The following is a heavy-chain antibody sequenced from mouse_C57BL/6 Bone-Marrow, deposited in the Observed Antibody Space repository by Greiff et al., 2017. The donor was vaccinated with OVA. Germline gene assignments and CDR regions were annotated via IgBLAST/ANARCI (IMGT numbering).Heavy chain of an antibody. Sequence: VKLQQSGAELMKPGASVKLSCKATGYTFTGYWIEWVKQRPGHGLEWIGEILPGSGSTNYNEKFKGKATFTADTSSNTAYMQLSSLTTEDSAIYYCARRYTSYGSAAHCYAMDYWGQGTSVTVSS. CDR1: GYTFTGYW. D-gene: IGHD1-1*01. J-gene: IGHJ4*01. CDR2: ILPGSGST. V-gene: IGHV1-9*01. CDR3: ARRYTSYGSAAHCYAMDY.